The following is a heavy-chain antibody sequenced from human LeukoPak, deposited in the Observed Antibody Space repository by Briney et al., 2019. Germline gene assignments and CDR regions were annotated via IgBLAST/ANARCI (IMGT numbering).Heavy chain of an antibody. CDR1: GFSLSTSGMC. CDR2: IDWDDNK. CDR3: ARTQGSGYLVGAFDI. D-gene: IGHD3-22*01. V-gene: IGHV2-70*11. J-gene: IGHJ3*02. Sequence: SGPTLVNPTQTLTLTCTFSGFSLSTSGMCVSWIRQPPGEALEWLVRIDWDDNKYYTTSLKTRLSISKDTSKNQVVLTMTNMDPVDTATYYCARTQGSGYLVGAFDIWGQGTMVTVSS.